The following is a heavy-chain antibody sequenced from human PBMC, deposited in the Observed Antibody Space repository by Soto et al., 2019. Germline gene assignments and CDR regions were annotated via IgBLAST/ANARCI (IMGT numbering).Heavy chain of an antibody. CDR1: GGSISSGGYY. D-gene: IGHD3-3*01. J-gene: IGHJ6*02. CDR2: IYYSGST. Sequence: PSETLSLTCTVSGGSISSGGYYWSWLRQHPGKGLEWIGYIYYSGSTYYNPSLKSRVTISVDTSKNQFSLKLSSVTAADTAVYYCARDPKRYYDFWSGYFPPDDAFYGMDVWGQGTTVTVSS. V-gene: IGHV4-31*03. CDR3: ARDPKRYYDFWSGYFPPDDAFYGMDV.